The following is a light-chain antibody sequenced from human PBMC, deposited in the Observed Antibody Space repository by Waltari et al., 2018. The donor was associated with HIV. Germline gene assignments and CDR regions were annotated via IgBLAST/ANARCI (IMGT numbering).Light chain of an antibody. J-gene: IGLJ2*01. CDR1: SSNTGSRS. Sequence: QSVMTQPPSASGNPGQRVTIACSWTSSNTGSRSVTWYQHFPGTAPKLLIFTNDQRPSGVPDRFSASKSGTSASLSISGLHSGDEGVYYCSAWDVSLNGVVFGGGTKLTVL. CDR2: TND. V-gene: IGLV1-44*01. CDR3: SAWDVSLNGVV.